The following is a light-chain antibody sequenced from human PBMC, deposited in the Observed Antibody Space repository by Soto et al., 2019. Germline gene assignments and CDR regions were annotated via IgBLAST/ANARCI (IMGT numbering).Light chain of an antibody. CDR1: QSVDTN. CDR2: GAS. CDR3: QHYNSYSEA. V-gene: IGKV3-15*01. Sequence: EVVMTQSPATLSVSPGDRATLSCRASQSVDTNVAWYQQKPGQAPRLLVHGASTRATGVPARFTGIGSGTEFTLTISSLQPDDFATYYCQHYNSYSEAFGQGTKVELK. J-gene: IGKJ1*01.